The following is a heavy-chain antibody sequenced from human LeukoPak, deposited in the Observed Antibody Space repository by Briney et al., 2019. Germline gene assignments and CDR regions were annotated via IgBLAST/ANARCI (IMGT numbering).Heavy chain of an antibody. Sequence: GGSLRLSCAASGFTFSSYSMNWVRQAPGKGLEWVSSISSSSSYIYYADSVKGRFTIFRDNAKNSLYLQMNSLRAEDTAVYYCARGQQWLVRGAFDIWGQGTMVTVSS. V-gene: IGHV3-21*01. J-gene: IGHJ3*02. CDR3: ARGQQWLVRGAFDI. CDR2: ISSSSSYI. D-gene: IGHD6-19*01. CDR1: GFTFSSYS.